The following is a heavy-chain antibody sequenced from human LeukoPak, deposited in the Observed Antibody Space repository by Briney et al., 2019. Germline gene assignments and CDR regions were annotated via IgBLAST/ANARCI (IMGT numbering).Heavy chain of an antibody. CDR2: INPNSGGT. D-gene: IGHD2-15*01. V-gene: IGHV1-2*02. Sequence: ASVKVSCKASGYTFTGYYMHGVRQAPGQGLEWMGWINPNSGGTNYAQKFQGRVTMTRDTSISTAYMELSRLRSDDTAVYYCAISCSGGSCYSEGNYYMDVWGKGTTVTVSS. CDR3: AISCSGGSCYSEGNYYMDV. CDR1: GYTFTGYY. J-gene: IGHJ6*03.